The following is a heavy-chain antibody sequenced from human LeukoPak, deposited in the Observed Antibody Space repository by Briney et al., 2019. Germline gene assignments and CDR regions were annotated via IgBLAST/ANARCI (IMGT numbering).Heavy chain of an antibody. CDR3: ARVRAHYGSGSYPSSYYGMDV. CDR1: GYSISSTYY. CDR2: IYHSGST. J-gene: IGHJ6*02. D-gene: IGHD3-10*01. V-gene: IGHV4-38-2*02. Sequence: SSETLSLTCTVSGYSISSTYYWGWIRQPPGKGLEWIGSIYHSGSTYYNPSLKSRVTISVDTSKNQFSLKLSSVTATDTAVYYCARVRAHYGSGSYPSSYYGMDVWGQGTTVTVSS.